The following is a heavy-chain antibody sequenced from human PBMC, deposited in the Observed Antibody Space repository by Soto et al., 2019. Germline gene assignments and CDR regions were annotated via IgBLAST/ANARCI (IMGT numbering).Heavy chain of an antibody. D-gene: IGHD6-13*01. J-gene: IGHJ4*02. CDR2: IYYSGST. Sequence: PSETLSLTCTVSGGPISSSSYYWGWIRQPPGKGLEWIGSIYYSGSTYYNPSLKSRVTISVDTSKNQFSLKLSSVTAADTAVYYCARRAAAAGKGFDYWGQGTLVTVSS. CDR1: GGPISSSSYY. V-gene: IGHV4-39*01. CDR3: ARRAAAAGKGFDY.